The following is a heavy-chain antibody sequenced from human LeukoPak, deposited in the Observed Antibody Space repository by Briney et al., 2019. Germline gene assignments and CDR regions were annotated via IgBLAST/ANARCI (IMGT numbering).Heavy chain of an antibody. CDR2: INPPGST. CDR3: ARGLRQGSAWSWGPKEKSYQYMDV. V-gene: IGHV4-34*01. CDR1: GGSFSSHY. D-gene: IGHD6-19*01. Sequence: PSETLSLTCGVSGGSFSSHYWTWIRQPPGKGLEWIGEINPPGSTNYNPSLESRVTVSADTSRNQLSLSLTSVTAADSAVYFCARGLRQGSAWSWGPKEKSYQYMDVWGTGTTVIVSS. J-gene: IGHJ6*04.